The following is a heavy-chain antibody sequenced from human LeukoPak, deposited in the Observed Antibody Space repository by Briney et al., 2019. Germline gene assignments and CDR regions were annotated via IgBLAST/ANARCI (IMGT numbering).Heavy chain of an antibody. Sequence: ASVKVSCKASYYTFTSNGISWVRQAPGQGLEWMGWISGYNGNTNYARRLQGRVTMTTDTSTSTAYMELRSLRSDDTALYYCARDPGAYADNAFDIWGQGTMVTVSS. CDR1: YYTFTSNG. V-gene: IGHV1-18*01. CDR2: ISGYNGNT. D-gene: IGHD4-17*01. CDR3: ARDPGAYADNAFDI. J-gene: IGHJ3*02.